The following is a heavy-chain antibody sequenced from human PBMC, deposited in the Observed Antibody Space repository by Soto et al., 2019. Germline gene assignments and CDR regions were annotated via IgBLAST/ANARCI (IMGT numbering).Heavy chain of an antibody. J-gene: IGHJ4*02. CDR2: ISWNSGNI. Sequence: PGGSLRLSCAASGFTFDDYAMHWVRQVLGKGLEWVSSISWNSGNIGYADSVKGRFTTSRDNAKNSLFLQMNSLRAEDTAVYYCARGRGAAADYFDFWGQGTLVTVSS. D-gene: IGHD6-13*01. V-gene: IGHV3-9*01. CDR3: ARGRGAAADYFDF. CDR1: GFTFDDYA.